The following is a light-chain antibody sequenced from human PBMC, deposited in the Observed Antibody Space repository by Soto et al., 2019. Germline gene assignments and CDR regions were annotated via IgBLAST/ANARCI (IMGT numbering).Light chain of an antibody. Sequence: EIEMTQSPATLSLAPGERVTLSCRASESVSTNLAWYQQKAGQAPRLLIYGASTRATGIPARFSGSGSGTEFTLTISGLQSEDFAVYYCQQYDNLLYTFGQGTKLEIK. CDR3: QQYDNLLYT. J-gene: IGKJ2*01. CDR2: GAS. CDR1: ESVSTN. V-gene: IGKV3-15*01.